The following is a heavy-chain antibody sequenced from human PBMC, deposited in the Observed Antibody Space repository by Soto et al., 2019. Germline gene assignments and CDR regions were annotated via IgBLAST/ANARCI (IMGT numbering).Heavy chain of an antibody. CDR3: AKDRNYPRDQFHY. CDR2: ISANGQGI. Sequence: LRLSCAASGFTFSTYALSWVRQAPGKGLEWVSAISANGQGIYYADSVRGRFTISRDNSKNTIFLHMDSLRAEDTAVYYCAKDRNYPRDQFHYWGQGTLVTVSS. V-gene: IGHV3-23*01. J-gene: IGHJ4*02. D-gene: IGHD1-7*01. CDR1: GFTFSTYA.